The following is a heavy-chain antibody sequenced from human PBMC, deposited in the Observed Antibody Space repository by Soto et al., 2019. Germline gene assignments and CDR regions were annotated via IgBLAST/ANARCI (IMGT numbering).Heavy chain of an antibody. Sequence: PGGSLRISCAASGFTFDDYAMHWVRQGPGKGLEWVSGISWDSGSVDSADSVKGRFTISRDNAKNSLYLQMNSLRAEDTALYYCIKATHDILTGSTFDYWGQGTLVTVSS. CDR2: ISWDSGSV. CDR1: GFTFDDYA. V-gene: IGHV3-9*01. CDR3: IKATHDILTGSTFDY. D-gene: IGHD3-9*01. J-gene: IGHJ4*02.